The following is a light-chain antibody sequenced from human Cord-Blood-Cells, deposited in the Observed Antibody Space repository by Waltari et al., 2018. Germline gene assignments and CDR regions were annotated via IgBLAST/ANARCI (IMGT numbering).Light chain of an antibody. V-gene: IGKV1-5*03. Sequence: IQMTQHPSTLSASVGDRGTITCRASQSISSWLAWYQQKPGKAPKLLIYKASSLESGVPSRFSGSGSGTEFTLTISSLQPDDFATYYCQQYNSWTFGQGTKVEIK. J-gene: IGKJ1*01. CDR1: QSISSW. CDR2: KAS. CDR3: QQYNSWT.